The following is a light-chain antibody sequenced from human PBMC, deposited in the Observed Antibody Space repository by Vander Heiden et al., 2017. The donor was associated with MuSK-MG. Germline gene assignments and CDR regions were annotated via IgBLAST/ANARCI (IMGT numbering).Light chain of an antibody. J-gene: IGKJ2*01. CDR3: QQNDSNPPYT. CDR1: QSISSY. V-gene: IGKV1-39*01. CDR2: AAS. Sequence: DIQMTHSPSSLSASVGDRVTITCRASQSISSYLNWYQQKPGKAPKLLIYAASSLQSGVPSRFSGSGYGTDFTLTISSRQPEDFAAYYCQQNDSNPPYTFGQGTKMXIK.